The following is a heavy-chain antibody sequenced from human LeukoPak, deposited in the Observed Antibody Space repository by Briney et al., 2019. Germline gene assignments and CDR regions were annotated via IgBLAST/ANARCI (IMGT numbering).Heavy chain of an antibody. CDR3: ARDTVAGNYFGY. Sequence: SQTLSLTCAISGDSVSSNSATWNWIRQSPSRGLEWLGRTYYRSKWFNDYVLSVKSRMTISPDTSKNQFSLQLNSLTPEDTAVYYCARDTVAGNYFGYWGQGTLVTVSS. V-gene: IGHV6-1*01. CDR1: GDSVSSNSAT. D-gene: IGHD6-19*01. J-gene: IGHJ4*02. CDR2: TYYRSKWFN.